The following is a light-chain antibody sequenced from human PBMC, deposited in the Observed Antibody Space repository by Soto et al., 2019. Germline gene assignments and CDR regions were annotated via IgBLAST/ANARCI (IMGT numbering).Light chain of an antibody. V-gene: IGKV3-15*01. Sequence: IVMTQSPATLSVSPGERATLSCRASQSISSNLAWYQQKPGQAPRLLIYGASTRATGIPARFSGSGSGTEFTLIISSLQSEDSAVYCCQQYNSWLWTFGQGTKVDI. CDR2: GAS. CDR3: QQYNSWLWT. J-gene: IGKJ1*01. CDR1: QSISSN.